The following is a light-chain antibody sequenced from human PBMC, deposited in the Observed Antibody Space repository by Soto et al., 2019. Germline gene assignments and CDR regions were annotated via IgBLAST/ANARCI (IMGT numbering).Light chain of an antibody. J-gene: IGLJ1*01. V-gene: IGLV2-14*01. CDR2: EVS. CDR1: TSDVGAYNY. CDR3: SSKTSSSSPFV. Sequence: QSVLTQPASVSGSPGQSITISYTGSTSDVGAYNYVSWYKHHPGQAPQLMIYEVSNRPSGVSNRFSGSKSGNTASLTISGLQADDEGDYYCSSKTSSSSPFVFGTGTKVTVL.